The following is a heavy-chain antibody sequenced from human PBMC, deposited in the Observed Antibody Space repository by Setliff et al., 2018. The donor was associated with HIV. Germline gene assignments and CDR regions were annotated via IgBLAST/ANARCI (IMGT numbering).Heavy chain of an antibody. J-gene: IGHJ4*02. Sequence: ASVKVSCKAPGYTFTTYDITWVRRAPGQGLEWLGWISPYNGHTNFAQKFQGRGTMTTDTATSTAYMEVRNLRSDDTAVYYCARKDYGGNAGGNYFDYWGQVSRVTFSS. D-gene: IGHD4-17*01. CDR3: ARKDYGGNAGGNYFDY. CDR1: GYTFTTYD. CDR2: ISPYNGHT. V-gene: IGHV1-18*01.